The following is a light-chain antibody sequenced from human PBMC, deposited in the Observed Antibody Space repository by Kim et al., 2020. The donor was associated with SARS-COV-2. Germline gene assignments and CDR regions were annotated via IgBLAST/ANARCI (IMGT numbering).Light chain of an antibody. J-gene: IGKJ4*01. CDR3: QHANSFPLT. CDR1: QGISSW. V-gene: IGKV1-12*01. CDR2: AAS. Sequence: DIQMTQSPSSVSASVGDRVTITCRASQGISSWLDWYQQKPGTAPKLLIYAASSLQSGVPSRFSGSGSGTDFTLTVSSLQPENFANYYCQHANSFPLTFGGGTKVDIK.